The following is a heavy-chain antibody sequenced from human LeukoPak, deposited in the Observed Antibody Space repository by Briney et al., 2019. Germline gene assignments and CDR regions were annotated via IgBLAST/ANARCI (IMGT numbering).Heavy chain of an antibody. D-gene: IGHD3-22*01. Sequence: SVKVSCKASGGTFSSYAISWVRQAPGQGLEWMGGIIPIFGTANYAQKFQGRVTITADESTSTAYMELSSLRSEDTAVYYCASRAPRSPGRGNYYDSSGYYANPFDYWGQGTLVTVSS. J-gene: IGHJ4*02. CDR2: IIPIFGTA. V-gene: IGHV1-69*13. CDR3: ASRAPRSPGRGNYYDSSGYYANPFDY. CDR1: GGTFSSYA.